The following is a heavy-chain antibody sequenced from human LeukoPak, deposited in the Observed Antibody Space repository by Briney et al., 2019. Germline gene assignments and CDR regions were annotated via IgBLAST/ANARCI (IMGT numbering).Heavy chain of an antibody. CDR3: ARERRSNIVVVTASYYFDY. D-gene: IGHD2-21*02. CDR1: GYTFTSYG. Sequence: GASVKVSCKASGYTFTSYGISWVRQAPGQGLEWMGWISAYNGNTNDAQKLQGRVTMTTDTSTSTAYMELRSVRSDDTAVYYCARERRSNIVVVTASYYFDYWGQGTLVTVSS. CDR2: ISAYNGNT. V-gene: IGHV1-18*01. J-gene: IGHJ4*02.